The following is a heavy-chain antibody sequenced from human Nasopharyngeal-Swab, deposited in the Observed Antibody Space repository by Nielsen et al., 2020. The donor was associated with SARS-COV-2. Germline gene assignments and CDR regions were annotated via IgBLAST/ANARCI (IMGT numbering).Heavy chain of an antibody. CDR3: ARAPTYYDFWSGYSKPSDAFDI. J-gene: IGHJ3*02. D-gene: IGHD3-3*01. V-gene: IGHV1-18*01. Sequence: WVRQAPGQGLQWMGWINAYNGNTNYAQKVQGRVTLATDTSTSTAYMELRSLRSDDTAVYYCARAPTYYDFWSGYSKPSDAFDIWGQGTMVTVSS. CDR2: INAYNGNT.